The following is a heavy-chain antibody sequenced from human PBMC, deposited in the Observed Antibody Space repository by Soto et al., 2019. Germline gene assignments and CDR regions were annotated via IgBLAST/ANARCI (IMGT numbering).Heavy chain of an antibody. CDR1: GYGFTTYW. CDR2: IYPSDSDT. Sequence: GESLKISCKGSGYGFTTYWIGWVRQMPGKGLEWVGIIYPSDSDTRYSPSFQGQVTISADKSISTAYLQWTSLKASDNAIYYCARNYFFDYWGQGTLVTVSS. V-gene: IGHV5-51*01. CDR3: ARNYFFDY. J-gene: IGHJ4*02.